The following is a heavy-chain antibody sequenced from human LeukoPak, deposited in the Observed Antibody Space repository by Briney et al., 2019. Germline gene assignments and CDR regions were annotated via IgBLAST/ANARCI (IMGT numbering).Heavy chain of an antibody. CDR2: IYSGGST. Sequence: PGGSLRLSCAASGFTVSSNYMSSVRQAPGKGLEWVSVIYSGGSTCYADSVKGRFTISRDNSKNTLYLQMNSLRAEDTAVYYCARRLGACRYYYYYMDVWGKGTTVTVSS. D-gene: IGHD3-22*01. V-gene: IGHV3-53*01. J-gene: IGHJ6*03. CDR1: GFTVSSNY. CDR3: ARRLGACRYYYYYMDV.